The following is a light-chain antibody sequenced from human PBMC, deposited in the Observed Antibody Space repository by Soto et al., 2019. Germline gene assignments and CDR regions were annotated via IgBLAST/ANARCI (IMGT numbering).Light chain of an antibody. CDR3: HQRSNWPPDT. V-gene: IGKV3-11*01. Sequence: DIVMTQSPATLSVSPGERVTLSCRASQFISNSLAWYQQRPGQPPRLLIYGASTRATGVPARFSGSGSGTDFTLTISSLEPEDFAVYYCHQRSNWPPDTFGQGTRLEIK. CDR2: GAS. CDR1: QFISNS. J-gene: IGKJ5*01.